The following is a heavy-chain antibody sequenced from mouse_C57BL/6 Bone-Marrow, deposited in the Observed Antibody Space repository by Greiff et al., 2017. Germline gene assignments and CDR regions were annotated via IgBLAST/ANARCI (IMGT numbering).Heavy chain of an antibody. CDR2: IDPSDSYT. Sequence: QVQLQQPGAELVRPGTSVKLSCKASGYTFTSYWMHWVKQRPGQGLEWIGVIDPSDSYTHYNQKFKGKATLTVDTSSSTAYMQLSSLTSEDSAVYYCAREVAYWGQGTLVTVSA. CDR1: GYTFTSYW. V-gene: IGHV1-59*01. CDR3: AREVAY. J-gene: IGHJ3*01.